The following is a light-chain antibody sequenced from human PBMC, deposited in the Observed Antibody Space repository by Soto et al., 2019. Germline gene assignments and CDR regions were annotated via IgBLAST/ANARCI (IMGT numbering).Light chain of an antibody. CDR2: GQS. Sequence: IVLTQSPATLSVSPGDRATLSCRASQSVXSNFGWYKTKPGQTPRSLSXGQSTRATGVPPRFIGSRSGKEFTLTISSLQSEYFAVYYCQQYYKWPTYTFGQGTKVDIK. V-gene: IGKV3-15*01. CDR1: QSVXSN. J-gene: IGKJ2*01. CDR3: QQYYKWPTYT.